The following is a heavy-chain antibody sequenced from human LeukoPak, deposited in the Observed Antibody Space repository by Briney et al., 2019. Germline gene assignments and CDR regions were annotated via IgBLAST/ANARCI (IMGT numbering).Heavy chain of an antibody. J-gene: IGHJ4*02. CDR2: INPSGGST. Sequence: ASVKVSCKASGYSFTSYYMHWVRQAPGQGLEWMGIINPSGGSTSYAQKFQGRVTMTRDTSTSTVYMELSNLKSEDTAVYYCARVAIIGATGDHWGQGTLVTVSS. V-gene: IGHV1-46*01. CDR1: GYSFTSYY. CDR3: ARVAIIGATGDH. D-gene: IGHD1-1*01.